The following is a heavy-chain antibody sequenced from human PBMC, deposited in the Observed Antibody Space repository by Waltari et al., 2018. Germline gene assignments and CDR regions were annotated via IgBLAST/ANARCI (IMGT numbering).Heavy chain of an antibody. CDR3: TRGGVEPFDY. CDR2: SNTDGSST. D-gene: IGHD1-1*01. CDR1: GFTFSSNW. J-gene: IGHJ4*02. V-gene: IGHV3-74*01. Sequence: EVQLVESGGGLVQPGGSLRLSCAASGFTFSSNWMHWVRQAPGKGLVWVSRSNTDGSSTYYADSVKGRFTISRDNAKNTLYLQMISLRAEDTAVYYCTRGGVEPFDYWGQGALVTVSS.